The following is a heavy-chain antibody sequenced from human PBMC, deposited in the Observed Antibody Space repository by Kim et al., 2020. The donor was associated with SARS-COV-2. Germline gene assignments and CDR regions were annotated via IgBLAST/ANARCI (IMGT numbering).Heavy chain of an antibody. D-gene: IGHD3-22*01. J-gene: IGHJ3*02. Sequence: GESLKISCKGSGYSFTSYWISWVRQMPGKGLEWMGRIDPSDSYTNYSPSFQGHVTISADKSISTAYLQWSSLKASDTAMYYCARRLSFYDSSGSHRPFDIWGQGTLVTVSS. CDR3: ARRLSFYDSSGSHRPFDI. CDR2: IDPSDSYT. CDR1: GYSFTSYW. V-gene: IGHV5-10-1*01.